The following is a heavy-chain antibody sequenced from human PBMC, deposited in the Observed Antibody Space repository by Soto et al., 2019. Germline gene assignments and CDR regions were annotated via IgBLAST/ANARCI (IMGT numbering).Heavy chain of an antibody. CDR2: FDPEDGET. CDR1: GYTLTELS. D-gene: IGHD3-3*01. J-gene: IGHJ6*02. CDR3: ATPPPDFCSGLEEDYYYGMDV. Sequence: GASVKVSCKVSGYTLTELSMHWVRQAPGKGHEWMGGFDPEDGETIYAQKFQGRVTMTEDTSTDTAYMELSSLRSEDTAVYYCATPPPDFCSGLEEDYYYGMDVWGQGTTVTVSS. V-gene: IGHV1-24*01.